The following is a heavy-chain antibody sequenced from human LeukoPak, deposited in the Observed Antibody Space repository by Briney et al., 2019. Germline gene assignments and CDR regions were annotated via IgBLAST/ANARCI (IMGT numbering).Heavy chain of an antibody. V-gene: IGHV3-30-3*01. J-gene: IGHJ4*02. CDR2: ISYDGSNK. CDR3: ARDYYDSSGYFHEGSNS. CDR1: GFTFSSYA. Sequence: PGGSLRLSCAASGFTFSSYAMHWVRQAPGKGLEWVAVISYDGSNKYYADSVKGRFTISRDNAKSSLFLQMNSLGAEDTAVYYCARDYYDSSGYFHEGSNSWGQGTLVTVSS. D-gene: IGHD3-22*01.